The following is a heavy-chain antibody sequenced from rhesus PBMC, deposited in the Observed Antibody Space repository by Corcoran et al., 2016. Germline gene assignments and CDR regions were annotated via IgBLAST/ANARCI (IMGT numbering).Heavy chain of an antibody. V-gene: IGHV4-106*01. CDR3: ARVAGVIINWYFDL. CDR2: IYGSGGGT. J-gene: IGHJ2*01. Sequence: QVQLQESGPGLVKPSETLSLTCAVSGGSISDDYYWSWIRQPPGKGLEWIGYIYGSGGGTNYNPSLKNRVTMSIDTSKNQFSLKLSSVTAADTAVYYCARVAGVIINWYFDLWGPGTPITISS. CDR1: GGSISDDYY. D-gene: IGHD3-34*01.